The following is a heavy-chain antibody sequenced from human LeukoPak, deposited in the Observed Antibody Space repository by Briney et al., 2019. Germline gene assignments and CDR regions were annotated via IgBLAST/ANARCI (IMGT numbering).Heavy chain of an antibody. D-gene: IGHD3-10*01. CDR2: ISGSGGST. CDR1: GFTFSNYA. J-gene: IGHJ4*02. CDR3: AKCPWGPGTYYYYFDY. Sequence: PGGSLRLSCAASGFTFSNYAMNWVRQAPGKGLEWVSAISGSGGSTSYADSVKGRFTISRDNSKNTLYLQMNSLRAEDTALYYCAKCPWGPGTYYYYFDYWGQGTLVTVSS. V-gene: IGHV3-23*01.